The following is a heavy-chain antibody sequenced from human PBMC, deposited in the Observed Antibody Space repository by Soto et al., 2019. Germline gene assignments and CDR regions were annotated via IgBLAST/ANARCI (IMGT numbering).Heavy chain of an antibody. D-gene: IGHD3-3*01. CDR1: GCSLSTSGAA. CDR2: IYWDGDR. Sequence: QITLKESGPTLVKPTQTLTLTCTFSGCSLSTSGAAVGWIRQPPGRAREWLALIYWDGDRRYNPSLQSRLTIDKDTSRNQVALTLTSVDPADTATYYCAHRATMTIFGLIIDNGVWFDPWGQGTLVIVSS. CDR3: AHRATMTIFGLIIDNGVWFDP. V-gene: IGHV2-5*02. J-gene: IGHJ5*02.